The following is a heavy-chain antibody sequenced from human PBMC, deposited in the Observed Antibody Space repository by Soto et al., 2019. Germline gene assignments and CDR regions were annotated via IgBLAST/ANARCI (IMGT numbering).Heavy chain of an antibody. CDR2: LWYDGSNK. V-gene: IGHV3-33*01. CDR3: ARDWGPYGSGSYPSLD. CDR1: GFTFSSYG. J-gene: IGHJ4*02. D-gene: IGHD3-10*01. Sequence: QVQLVESGGGVVQPGRSRSLSFAASGFTFSSYGRHWVGKAPGKGREGGAVLWYDGSNKNYADSVKGRFTISRDNSKNTLYLQMNSLRAEDTAVYYCARDWGPYGSGSYPSLDWGQGTLVTVSS.